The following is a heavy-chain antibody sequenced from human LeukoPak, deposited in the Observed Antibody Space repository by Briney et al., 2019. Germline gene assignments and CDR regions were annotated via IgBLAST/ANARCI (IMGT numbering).Heavy chain of an antibody. V-gene: IGHV4-34*01. Sequence: SETLSLTCAVSGASISHYSWRWIRQPPGKGLEWIGEINHSGSTNNNPSLKSRVTISVDTSNNQFSLKLSSVTAADTAVYYCARQSSSAYYYYMDVWGKGTTVTVSS. D-gene: IGHD6-6*01. CDR1: GASISHYS. CDR2: INHSGST. J-gene: IGHJ6*03. CDR3: ARQSSSAYYYYMDV.